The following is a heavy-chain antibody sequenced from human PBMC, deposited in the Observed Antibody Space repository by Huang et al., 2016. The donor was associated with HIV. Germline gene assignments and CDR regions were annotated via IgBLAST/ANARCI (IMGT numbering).Heavy chain of an antibody. V-gene: IGHV4-39*01. Sequence: QLQLQESGPGLVKPSETLSLTCTVSGGSISGSCYYWGWLRPSPGKGLEWIGSIYYSGKGYSNPSLKSRVTMSVDRSSNQFSLKMHSVTAADTAVYYCASRTTVTTTSNYHYFYMDVWGKGTTVIVSS. CDR2: IYYSGKG. CDR1: GGSISGSCYY. J-gene: IGHJ6*03. D-gene: IGHD4-17*01. CDR3: ASRTTVTTTSNYHYFYMDV.